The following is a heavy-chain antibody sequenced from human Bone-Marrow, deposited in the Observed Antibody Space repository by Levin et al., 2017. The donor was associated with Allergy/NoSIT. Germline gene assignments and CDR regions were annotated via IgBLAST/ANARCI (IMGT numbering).Heavy chain of an antibody. D-gene: IGHD6-13*01. CDR1: GYSFTSYW. CDR2: IYPGDSDT. V-gene: IGHV5-51*01. J-gene: IGHJ2*01. CDR3: ARQAGYSSFPWTQYWYFDL. Sequence: GESLKISCKGSGYSFTSYWIGWVRQMPGKGLEWMGIIYPGDSDTRYSPSFQGQVTISADKSISTAYLQWSSLKASDTAMYYCARQAGYSSFPWTQYWYFDLWGRGTLVTVSS.